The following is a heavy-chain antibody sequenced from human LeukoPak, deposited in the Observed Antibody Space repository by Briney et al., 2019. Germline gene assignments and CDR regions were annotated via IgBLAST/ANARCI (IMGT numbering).Heavy chain of an antibody. CDR1: DGPLSGFY. Sequence: SETLSLTCAVSDGPLSGFYWSWIRQAPGQGLEWIGEINIIGATNYSPSLKSRVTMSEETSTNQFSLKLNSVTAAEMAIYFCARVHSGCTYARVGCSCSYLDVWGRGTAVAVSS. D-gene: IGHD2-15*01. CDR2: INIIGAT. V-gene: IGHV4-34*01. CDR3: ARVHSGCTYARVGCSCSYLDV. J-gene: IGHJ6*03.